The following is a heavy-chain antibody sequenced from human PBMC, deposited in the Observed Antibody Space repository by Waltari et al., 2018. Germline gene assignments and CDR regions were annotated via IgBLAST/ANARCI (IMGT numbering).Heavy chain of an antibody. V-gene: IGHV1-69*13. CDR1: AGTFRSYA. Sequence: QVQLVQSGAAVKKPGSSVKVSCNASAGTFRSYAISWVRQAPGQGLEWMGGIIPIFGTANYAQKFQGRVTITADESTSTAYMELSSLRSEDTAVYYCARDAVTGYYFDYWGQGTLVTVSS. CDR3: ARDAVTGYYFDY. J-gene: IGHJ4*02. CDR2: IIPIFGTA. D-gene: IGHD4-17*01.